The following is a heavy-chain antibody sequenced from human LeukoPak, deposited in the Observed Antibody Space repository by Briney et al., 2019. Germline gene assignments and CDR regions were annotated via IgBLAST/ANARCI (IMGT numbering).Heavy chain of an antibody. CDR2: IFPILGTA. CDR1: GGTFSSYA. Sequence: ASVKVSCKASGGTFSSYAISWVRQAPGQGLEWMGGIFPILGTANYAQKFQGRVTITADKSTSTAYMELSSLRSEDTAVYYCASGPPYYDSSGYYSGYFDYWGQGTLVTVSS. CDR3: ASGPPYYDSSGYYSGYFDY. D-gene: IGHD3-22*01. V-gene: IGHV1-69*06. J-gene: IGHJ4*02.